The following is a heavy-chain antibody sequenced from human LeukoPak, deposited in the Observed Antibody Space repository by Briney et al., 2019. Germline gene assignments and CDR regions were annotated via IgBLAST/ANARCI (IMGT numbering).Heavy chain of an antibody. D-gene: IGHD3-3*01. CDR3: ARDLGYDFSYYYGMDV. CDR1: GYTFTSYG. Sequence: ASVKVSFKSSGYTFTSYGISWVRQAPGQGREWMGWISAYNGNTNYAQKLQGRVTMTTDTSTSTAYMGLRSLRSGDTAVYYCARDLGYDFSYYYGMDVWGKGTTVTVSS. V-gene: IGHV1-18*04. J-gene: IGHJ6*04. CDR2: ISAYNGNT.